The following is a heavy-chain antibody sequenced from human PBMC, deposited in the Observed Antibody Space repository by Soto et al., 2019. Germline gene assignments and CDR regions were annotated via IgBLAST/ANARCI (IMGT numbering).Heavy chain of an antibody. CDR3: ARVSGVDTAMVSRPGYIDY. Sequence: PSETLSLTCTVSGGSISSGGYYWSWIRQHPGKGLEWIGYIYYSGSTYYNPSLKSRVTISVDTSKNQFSLKLSSVTAADTAVYYCARVSGVDTAMVSRPGYIDYWGQGTLVTVSS. J-gene: IGHJ4*02. D-gene: IGHD5-18*01. CDR1: GGSISSGGYY. CDR2: IYYSGST. V-gene: IGHV4-31*03.